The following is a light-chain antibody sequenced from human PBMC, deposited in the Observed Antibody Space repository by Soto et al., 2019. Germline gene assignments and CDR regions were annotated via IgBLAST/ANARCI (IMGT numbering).Light chain of an antibody. CDR3: SSYTITYTRGGYV. CDR1: SSDVGGYNY. Sequence: QSVLTQPASVSGSPGQSITISCTGTSSDVGGYNYVSWYQQHPGKAPKLMIYDVSNRPSGVSNRFSGSKSGNTASLTISGLQSEDGADYYCSSYTITYTRGGYVFGNGTKVTVL. CDR2: DVS. V-gene: IGLV2-14*03. J-gene: IGLJ1*01.